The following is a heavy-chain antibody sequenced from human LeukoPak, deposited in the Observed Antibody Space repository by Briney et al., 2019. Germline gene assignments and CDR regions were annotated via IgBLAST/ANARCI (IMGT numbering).Heavy chain of an antibody. Sequence: PGGSLRLSCVVSGFTLSNSVMHWVRQIPGKGLEWVAIISSDGSNKYYRDSVKGRFTISREYSKNTLYLHMNSLRAEDTAVYYCATYSSLNRREFQYWGQGTLLTVSS. J-gene: IGHJ1*01. V-gene: IGHV3-30-3*01. D-gene: IGHD3-22*01. CDR1: GFTLSNSV. CDR2: ISSDGSNK. CDR3: ATYSSLNRREFQY.